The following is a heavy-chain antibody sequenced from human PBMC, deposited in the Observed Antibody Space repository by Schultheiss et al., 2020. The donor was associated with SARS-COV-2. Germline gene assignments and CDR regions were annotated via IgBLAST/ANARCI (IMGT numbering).Heavy chain of an antibody. CDR3: ARARYCSSTSCLLYFDL. Sequence: GGSLRLSCAASGFTFSSYWMHWVRQAPGKGLVWVSRINSDGSSTSYADSVKGRFTISRDSAKNTLYLQMNSLRAEDTAVYYCARARYCSSTSCLLYFDLWGRGTLVTVAS. D-gene: IGHD2-2*01. V-gene: IGHV3-74*01. CDR1: GFTFSSYW. CDR2: INSDGSST. J-gene: IGHJ2*01.